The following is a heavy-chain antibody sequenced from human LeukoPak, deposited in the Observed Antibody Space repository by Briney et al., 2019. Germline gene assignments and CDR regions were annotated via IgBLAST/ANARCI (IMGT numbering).Heavy chain of an antibody. CDR3: ARDAEGGYSYGYSLNY. Sequence: SVKVSFKASGGTFSSYAISWVRQAPGRGLEWMGRIIPIFGTANYAQKFQGRVTITTDESTSTAYMELSSLRSEDTAVYYCARDAEGGYSYGYSLNYWGQGTLVTVSS. J-gene: IGHJ4*02. CDR2: IIPIFGTA. D-gene: IGHD5-18*01. CDR1: GGTFSSYA. V-gene: IGHV1-69*05.